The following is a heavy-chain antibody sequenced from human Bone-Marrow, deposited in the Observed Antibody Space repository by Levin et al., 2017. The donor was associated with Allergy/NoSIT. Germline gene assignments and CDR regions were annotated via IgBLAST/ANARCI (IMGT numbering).Heavy chain of an antibody. V-gene: IGHV3-48*03. CDR2: VSSSGTTV. D-gene: IGHD2-2*01. CDR3: AIHPRYCGSTRC. Sequence: PGGSLRLSCAASGFTFSSYEMNWFRQAPGKGLDWISYVSSSGTTVRYADSVKGRFTISRDNAKNSLYLQMSSLRAEDTAVYHCAIHPRYCGSTRCWGQGTLVTVSS. J-gene: IGHJ4*02. CDR1: GFTFSSYE.